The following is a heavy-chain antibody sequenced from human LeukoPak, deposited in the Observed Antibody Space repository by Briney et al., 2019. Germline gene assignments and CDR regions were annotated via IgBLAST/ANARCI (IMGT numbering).Heavy chain of an antibody. CDR2: ISSSSSYI. V-gene: IGHV3-21*01. D-gene: IGHD1-26*01. Sequence: GGSLRLSCAASGFTFSSYSMNWVRQAPGKGLEWVSSISSSSSYIYYADSVKGRFTISRDNAKNSLYLQMNSLRAGDTAVYYCARGRGVGATYDYWGQGTLVTVSS. CDR1: GFTFSSYS. J-gene: IGHJ4*02. CDR3: ARGRGVGATYDY.